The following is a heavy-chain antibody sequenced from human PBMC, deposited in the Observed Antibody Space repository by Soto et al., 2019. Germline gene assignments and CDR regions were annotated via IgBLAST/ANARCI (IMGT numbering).Heavy chain of an antibody. CDR1: GYGFTTYG. CDR2: ISAHNGNT. J-gene: IGHJ4*02. V-gene: IGHV1-18*01. Sequence: QVHLVQSGAEVKKPGASVKVSCKGSGYGFTTYGITWVRQAPGQGLEWMAWISAHNGNTNYAQKLQGRVNVTRDTSTITAYMELRSLRSDATAGYYCARGRCGYYWGQGALVTVSS. CDR3: ARGRCGYY.